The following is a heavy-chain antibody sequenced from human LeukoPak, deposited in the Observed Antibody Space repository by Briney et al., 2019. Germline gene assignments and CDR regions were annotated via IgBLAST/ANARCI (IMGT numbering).Heavy chain of an antibody. D-gene: IGHD3-22*01. Sequence: PVKVSCKASGGTFSSYAISWVRQAPGQGLEWMGRIIPILGIANYAQKFQGRVTITADKSTSTAYMELSSLRFEDTAVYYCAADVNYYDSSGHDKYWGQGTLVTVSS. CDR1: GGTFSSYA. CDR3: AADVNYYDSSGHDKY. J-gene: IGHJ4*02. CDR2: IIPILGIA. V-gene: IGHV1-69*04.